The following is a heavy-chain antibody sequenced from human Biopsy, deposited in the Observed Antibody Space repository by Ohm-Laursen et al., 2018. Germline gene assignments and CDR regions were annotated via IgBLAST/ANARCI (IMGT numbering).Heavy chain of an antibody. CDR2: INGSGGST. CDR3: ARDLYDFCGGCPFDP. D-gene: IGHD3-3*01. J-gene: IGHJ5*02. CDR1: GFTLSDSY. V-gene: IGHV3-23*01. Sequence: SLRLSCAASGFTLSDSYMTWIRQAPGKGLECVSVINGSGGSTYYADPVKGRFTISRDNSKNTLYLQMNSLRAEDTAMYYCARDLYDFCGGCPFDPWGQGTLVTVS.